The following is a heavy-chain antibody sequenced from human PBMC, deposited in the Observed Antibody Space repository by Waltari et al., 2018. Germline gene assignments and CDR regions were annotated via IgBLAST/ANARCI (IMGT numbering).Heavy chain of an antibody. J-gene: IGHJ3*02. D-gene: IGHD6-19*01. V-gene: IGHV3-23*01. CDR1: GFTFSSYA. CDR3: APLAVAGWVAFDI. CDR2: ISGSGGST. Sequence: EVQLLESGGGLVQPGGSLRLSCAASGFTFSSYAMSWVRQAPGKGREWVSAISGSGGSTYYADSVKGRFTISRDNSKNTLYLQMNSLRAEDTAVYYCAPLAVAGWVAFDIWGQGTMVTVSS.